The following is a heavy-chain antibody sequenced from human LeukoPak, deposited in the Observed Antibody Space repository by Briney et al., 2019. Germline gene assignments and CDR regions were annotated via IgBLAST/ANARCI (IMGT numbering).Heavy chain of an antibody. CDR2: ISSSSSYI. Sequence: GSLRLSCAASGFTFSSYSMNWVRQAPGKGLEWVSSISSSSSYIYYADSVKGRFTISRDNAKNSLYLQMNSLRAEDTAVYYCARGTTVVKSWFDPWGQGTLVTVSS. CDR3: ARGTTVVKSWFDP. D-gene: IGHD4-23*01. CDR1: GFTFSSYS. V-gene: IGHV3-21*01. J-gene: IGHJ5*02.